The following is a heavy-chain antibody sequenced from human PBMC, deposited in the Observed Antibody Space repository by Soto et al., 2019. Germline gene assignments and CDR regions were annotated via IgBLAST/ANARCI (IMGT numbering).Heavy chain of an antibody. J-gene: IGHJ3*02. Sequence: PSETLSLTCAVYGGSFSGYYWSWIRQPPGKGLEWIGEINHSGSTNYNPSLKSRVTISVDTSKNQFSLKLSSVTAADTAVYYCARGRRGYSYGYSLAFDIWGQGTMVTVSS. V-gene: IGHV4-34*01. CDR3: ARGRRGYSYGYSLAFDI. CDR1: GGSFSGYY. D-gene: IGHD5-18*01. CDR2: INHSGST.